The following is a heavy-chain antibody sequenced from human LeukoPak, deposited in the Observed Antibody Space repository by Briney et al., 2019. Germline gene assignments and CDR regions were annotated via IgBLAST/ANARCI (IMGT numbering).Heavy chain of an antibody. CDR1: GGSISSSSYY. Sequence: PSETLSLTCTVSGGSISSSSYYWGWIRQPPGKGLGWIGSIYYSGSTYYNPSLKSRVTISVDTSKNQFSLKLSSVTAADTAVYYCARLGGIVENWFDPWGQGTLVTVSS. D-gene: IGHD2-21*01. CDR2: IYYSGST. CDR3: ARLGGIVENWFDP. V-gene: IGHV4-39*07. J-gene: IGHJ5*02.